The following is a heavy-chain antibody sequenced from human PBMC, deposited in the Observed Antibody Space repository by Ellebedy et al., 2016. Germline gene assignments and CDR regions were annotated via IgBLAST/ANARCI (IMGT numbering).Heavy chain of an antibody. J-gene: IGHJ4*01. CDR3: RQGHYADL. CDR2: ISAGSDIT. V-gene: IGHV3-23*01. Sequence: GESLKISCTASGLNFNTFFMSWVRQAPGKGLEWVSTISAGSDITRLADSVKGRFTISRDSSKNSVYLRMNNLRVEDTAVYYCRQGHYADLWGHGTLVTVSS. CDR1: GLNFNTFF. D-gene: IGHD4-17*01.